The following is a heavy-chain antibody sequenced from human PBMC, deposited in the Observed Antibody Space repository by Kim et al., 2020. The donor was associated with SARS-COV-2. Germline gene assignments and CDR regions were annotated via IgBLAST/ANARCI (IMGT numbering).Heavy chain of an antibody. J-gene: IGHJ4*02. CDR3: ASYPVDASY. D-gene: IGHD2-21*01. CDR2: IDPVNSDT. CDR1: GFTFSDYS. Sequence: GGSLRLSCAASGFTFSDYSRTWIRQAPGKGLEYISYIDPVNSDTNYADSVRGRFTISSDNAKNSLYLQMSSLRAEDTAVYYCASYPVDASYWGQRTLVTVSA. V-gene: IGHV3-11*03.